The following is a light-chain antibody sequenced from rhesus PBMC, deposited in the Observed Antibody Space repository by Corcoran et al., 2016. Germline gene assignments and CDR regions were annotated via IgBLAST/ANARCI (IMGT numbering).Light chain of an antibody. V-gene: IGKV1-25*01. Sequence: DIQMTQSPSSLSASVGDRVTITCQASQGSSNNLAWNQQKPGKVPNLRNYKATTFQSGVPSRFSGSGSGTDFTLTISSLQPEDFATNYCQHGYSTPTFGPGTKLDIK. CDR3: QHGYSTPT. CDR1: QGSSNN. J-gene: IGKJ3*01. CDR2: KAT.